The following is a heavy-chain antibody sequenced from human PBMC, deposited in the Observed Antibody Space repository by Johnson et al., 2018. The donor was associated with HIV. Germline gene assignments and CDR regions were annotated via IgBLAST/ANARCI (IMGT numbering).Heavy chain of an antibody. CDR1: GFTFSDYY. J-gene: IGHJ3*02. V-gene: IGHV3-11*01. CDR2: ISSDGTTI. Sequence: QMQLVESGGGLVKPGGSLRLSCAASGFTFSDYYMSWIRQAPGKGLEWVSYISSDGTTIYDADSVKGRFTISRDNAKNSLYLQMNSLRAEDTAVYYCARGLWPQRWAFDIWGQGTMVTVSS. CDR3: ARGLWPQRWAFDI. D-gene: IGHD5-24*01.